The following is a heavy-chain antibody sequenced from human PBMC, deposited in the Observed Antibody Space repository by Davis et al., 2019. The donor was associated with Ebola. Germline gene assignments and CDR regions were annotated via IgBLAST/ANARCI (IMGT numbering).Heavy chain of an antibody. CDR2: ITSGSNAI. D-gene: IGHD4-11*01. CDR3: VTDYIFAFDL. Sequence: GESLKISCAASGFTFSDFSMNWVRQAPGKALEWISFITSGSNAIHYADSVRGRFTVSRDNVKNSLFLGMSSLRDEDSAVYYCVTDYIFAFDLWGKGARVTVSS. V-gene: IGHV3-48*02. J-gene: IGHJ5*02. CDR1: GFTFSDFS.